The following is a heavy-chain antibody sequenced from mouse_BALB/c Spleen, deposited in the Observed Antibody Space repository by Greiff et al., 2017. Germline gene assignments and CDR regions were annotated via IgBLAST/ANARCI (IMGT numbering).Heavy chain of an antibody. CDR1: GYAFSSYW. CDR2: IYPGDGDT. V-gene: IGHV1-80*01. CDR3: ARSKGDYYYAMDY. D-gene: IGHD3-3*01. Sequence: QVQLQQSGAELVRPGSSVKISCKASGYAFSSYWMNWVKQRPGQGLEWIGQIYPGDGDTNYNGKFKGKATLTADKSSSTAYMQLSSLTSEDSAVYFCARSKGDYYYAMDYWGQGTSVTVTS. J-gene: IGHJ4*01.